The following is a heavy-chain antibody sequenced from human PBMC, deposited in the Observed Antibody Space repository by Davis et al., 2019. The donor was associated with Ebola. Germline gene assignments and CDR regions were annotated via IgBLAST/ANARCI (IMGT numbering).Heavy chain of an antibody. J-gene: IGHJ4*02. CDR2: IKSKTDGGTT. V-gene: IGHV3-15*01. CDR3: TTGGYDIVTGLNDY. D-gene: IGHD3-9*01. Sequence: GGSLRLSCAASGFTFSNAWMSWVRQAPGKGLEWVGRIKSKTDGGTTDYAAPVKGRFTISRDDSKNTLYLQMNSLKTEDTAVYYCTTGGYDIVTGLNDYWGQGTLVTVSS. CDR1: GFTFSNAW.